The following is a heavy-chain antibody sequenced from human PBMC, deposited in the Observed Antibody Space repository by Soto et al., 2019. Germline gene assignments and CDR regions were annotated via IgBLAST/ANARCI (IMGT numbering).Heavy chain of an antibody. V-gene: IGHV3-23*01. D-gene: IGHD2-15*01. CDR1: GFTFSNSD. J-gene: IGHJ6*02. CDR3: ASWDCSGGSCYPYYYYYGMDV. Sequence: EVQLLESGGGLVQPGGSLRLSCAVSGFTFSNSDMSWVRQAPGKGLEWVSAFSSSGGSTYYADSVKGRFTISRDNAKNSLYLQMNSLRAEDTAVYYCASWDCSGGSCYPYYYYYGMDVWGQGTTVTVSS. CDR2: FSSSGGST.